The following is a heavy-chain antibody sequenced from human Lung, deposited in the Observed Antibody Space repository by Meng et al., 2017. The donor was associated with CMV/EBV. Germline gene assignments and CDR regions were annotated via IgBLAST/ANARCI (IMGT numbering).Heavy chain of an antibody. CDR2: ISAYNGNT. CDR1: GDTFTSYG. V-gene: IGHV1-18*01. D-gene: IGHD2-2*01. Sequence: ASXXVFCKASGDTFTSYGISWVRQAPGQGLKWMGWISAYNGNTNYAQKLQGRVTMTTDTSTSTAYMELRSLRSDDTAVYYCARDRVPGIVVVPAASDYWGQGTLVTVSS. CDR3: ARDRVPGIVVVPAASDY. J-gene: IGHJ4*02.